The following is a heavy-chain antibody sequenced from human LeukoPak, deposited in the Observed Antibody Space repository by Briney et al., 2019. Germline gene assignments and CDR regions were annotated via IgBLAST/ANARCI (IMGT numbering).Heavy chain of an antibody. J-gene: IGHJ4*02. CDR2: ISNNGGYT. D-gene: IGHD2-15*01. Sequence: GGSLRLSCAASGFTFSSAAMSWVRQAPGKGLEWVSAISNNGGYTYYADSVQGRFTISRDNSKSTLCLQMNSLRAEDTAVYYCAKQLGYCSDGSCYFPYWGQGTLVSVSS. V-gene: IGHV3-23*01. CDR3: AKQLGYCSDGSCYFPY. CDR1: GFTFSSAA.